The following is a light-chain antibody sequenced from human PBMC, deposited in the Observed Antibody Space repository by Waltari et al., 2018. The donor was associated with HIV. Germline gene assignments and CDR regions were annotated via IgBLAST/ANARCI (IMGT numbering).Light chain of an antibody. CDR3: QQYANSPPMST. CDR1: QRVTSNY. Sequence: LVLTQSPGTLSLSPGERATLPCRASQRVTSNYLAWYQHKPGRAPRLLIYDASTRATGIPDRFSGSGSGTDFTLIISRLEPEDFAVYYCQQYANSPPMSTFGQGTKLEIK. J-gene: IGKJ2*01. V-gene: IGKV3-20*01. CDR2: DAS.